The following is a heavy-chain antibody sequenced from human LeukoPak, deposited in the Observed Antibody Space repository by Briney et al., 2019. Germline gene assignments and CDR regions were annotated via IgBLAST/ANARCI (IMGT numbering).Heavy chain of an antibody. V-gene: IGHV4-31*03. CDR2: IYYSGST. D-gene: IGHD3-22*01. CDR3: ARDSLLYYYDSNGYYIYYYYGMDV. CDR1: GGSISSGGYY. J-gene: IGHJ6*02. Sequence: PSQTLSLTCTVSGGSISSGGYYWSWIRQHPGKGLEWIGYIYYSGSTYYNPSLKSRVTISVDTSKNQFSLKLSSVTAADTAVYYCARDSLLYYYDSNGYYIYYYYGMDVWGQGTTVTVSS.